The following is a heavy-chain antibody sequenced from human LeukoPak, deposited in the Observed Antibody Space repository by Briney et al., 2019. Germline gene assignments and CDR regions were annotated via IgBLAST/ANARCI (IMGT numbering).Heavy chain of an antibody. D-gene: IGHD1-1*01. CDR2: ISFDGRSK. CDR3: ARVGTVTTNYYYPMDV. CDR1: GFTFSSYG. Sequence: GRSLRLSCAASGFTFSSYGMHWVRQAPGKGLEWVALISFDGRSKFYADSVKGRFTVSRDNSRNTLYLQMNSLRPEDTAVYYCARVGTVTTNYYYPMDVWGQGTTVTVSS. J-gene: IGHJ6*02. V-gene: IGHV3-30*03.